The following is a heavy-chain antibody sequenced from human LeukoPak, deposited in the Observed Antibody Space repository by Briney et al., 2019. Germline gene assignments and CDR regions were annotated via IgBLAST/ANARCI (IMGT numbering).Heavy chain of an antibody. CDR1: GGSFSSGSYY. D-gene: IGHD3-10*01. Sequence: PSETLSLTCTVSGGSFSSGSYYWSWIRQRAGKGLEWIGRVYTSGSTNYNPSLKSRVTISVDTSKNQFSLNLSSVTAADTAVYYCARSDGYGLVGIWGQGTMVTVSS. V-gene: IGHV4-61*02. CDR2: VYTSGST. CDR3: ARSDGYGLVGI. J-gene: IGHJ3*02.